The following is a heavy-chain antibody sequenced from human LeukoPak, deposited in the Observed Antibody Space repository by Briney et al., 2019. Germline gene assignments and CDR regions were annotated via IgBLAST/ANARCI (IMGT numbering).Heavy chain of an antibody. CDR3: ARGNTMVRANWFDH. CDR2: ISSTTI. J-gene: IGHJ5*02. D-gene: IGHD3-10*01. CDR1: GFTFSSYS. Sequence: EGSLRLSCAASGFTFSSYSMNWVRQAPGKGLEWVSYISSTTIYYTDSVKGRFTISRDNAQNSLYLQMNSLRDEDTAVYYCARGNTMVRANWFDHWGQGTLVTVSS. V-gene: IGHV3-48*02.